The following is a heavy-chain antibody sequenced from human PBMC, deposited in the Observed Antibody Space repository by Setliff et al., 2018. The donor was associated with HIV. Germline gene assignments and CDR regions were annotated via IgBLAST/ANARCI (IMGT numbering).Heavy chain of an antibody. CDR3: ARDDIVATRYYYYYYMDV. D-gene: IGHD5-12*01. V-gene: IGHV4-59*01. Sequence: KTSETLSLTCTVSGDPISSYYWSWIRQPPGKGLEWIGYIYYSGSTNYNPSLKSRVTISVDTSKNQFSLKLSSVTAADTAVYYCARDDIVATRYYYYYYMDVWGKGTTVTVS. J-gene: IGHJ6*03. CDR2: IYYSGST. CDR1: GDPISSYY.